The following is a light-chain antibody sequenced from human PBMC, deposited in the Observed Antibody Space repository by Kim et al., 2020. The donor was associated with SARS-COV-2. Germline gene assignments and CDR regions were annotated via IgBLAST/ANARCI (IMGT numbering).Light chain of an antibody. V-gene: IGKV3-15*01. CDR1: QSVSNN. CDR2: GAC. J-gene: IGKJ2*01. Sequence: SPGERATLSCRASQSVSNNLACYQHKPGQPPRLLIYGACTRATGVPARFSGSESGTDFTLTVSSLQSEDLAVYYCHQYNDWPPGDTFGQGTKLEL. CDR3: HQYNDWPPGDT.